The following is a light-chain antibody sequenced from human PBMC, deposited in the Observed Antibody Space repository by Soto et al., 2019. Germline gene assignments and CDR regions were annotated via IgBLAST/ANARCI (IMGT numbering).Light chain of an antibody. J-gene: IGKJ1*01. CDR2: DTS. CDR1: QSVSSSH. Sequence: ELTQSPGTLSLSPWERATLSCRASQSVSSSHLAWDQQKRGQAPRLLIYDTSTRATGIPDRVSGSGSGTDFTLTISRLEPEDVAVYHCQQYGASPWTFGQGTKVDIK. V-gene: IGKV3-20*01. CDR3: QQYGASPWT.